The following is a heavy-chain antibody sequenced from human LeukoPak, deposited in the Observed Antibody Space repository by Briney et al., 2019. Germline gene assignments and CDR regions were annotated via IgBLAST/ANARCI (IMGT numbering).Heavy chain of an antibody. J-gene: IGHJ4*02. CDR3: AKAHCSPTSCSRVDY. Sequence: PGGSLRLSCAASGFTFSTCAMGGARQAPGKRLGCVSAISGSGGSTFYADSVKGRFTISRDNSKNTVYLQMSGLRAEDTALYYCAKAHCSPTSCSRVDYWGQGTLVTVSS. D-gene: IGHD2-2*01. CDR1: GFTFSTCA. V-gene: IGHV3-23*01. CDR2: ISGSGGST.